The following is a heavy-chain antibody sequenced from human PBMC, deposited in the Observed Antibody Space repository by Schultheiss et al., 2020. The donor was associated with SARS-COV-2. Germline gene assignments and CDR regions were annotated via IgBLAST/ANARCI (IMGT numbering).Heavy chain of an antibody. J-gene: IGHJ1*01. D-gene: IGHD6-6*01. CDR1: GGSISSGGYY. CDR3: ARGHGEDEHTGAEYFLH. V-gene: IGHV4-31*03. Sequence: SETLSLTCTVSGGSISSGGYYWSWIRQHPGKGLEWIGYIYYSGSTYYNPSLKSRVTISVDTSKNQFSLKLSSVTAADTAVYYCARGHGEDEHTGAEYFLHWGQGTLVTVSS. CDR2: IYYSGST.